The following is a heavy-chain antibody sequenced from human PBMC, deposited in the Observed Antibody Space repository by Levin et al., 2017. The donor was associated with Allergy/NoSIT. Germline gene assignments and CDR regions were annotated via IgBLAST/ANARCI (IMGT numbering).Heavy chain of an antibody. CDR2: IYYSGST. D-gene: IGHD3-10*01. Sequence: SPTLSLPCTVSGGSIRSSSYYWGWIRQPPGKGLEWIGSIYYSGSTYYNPSLKSRVTISVDTSKNQFSLKLSSVTAADTAVYYCARQGRKGYGSGKKGYYYYYMDVWGKGTTVTVSS. CDR1: GGSIRSSSYY. V-gene: IGHV4-39*01. CDR3: ARQGRKGYGSGKKGYYYYYMDV. J-gene: IGHJ6*03.